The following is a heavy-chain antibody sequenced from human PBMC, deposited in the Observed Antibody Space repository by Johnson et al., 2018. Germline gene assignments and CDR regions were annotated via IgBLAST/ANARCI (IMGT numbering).Heavy chain of an antibody. Sequence: QVQLQQWGAGLLKPSETLSLTCAVYGGSFSGYYWSWIRQPPGKGLEWIGEINYSASTNYNPSLKGRVTIPVDTSKNQFSLKLSSVIAADTAVYYCARAPLGATRTQYFQHWGQGTLVIVSS. CDR1: GGSFSGYY. V-gene: IGHV4-34*01. CDR3: ARAPLGATRTQYFQH. CDR2: INYSAST. J-gene: IGHJ1*01. D-gene: IGHD1-26*01.